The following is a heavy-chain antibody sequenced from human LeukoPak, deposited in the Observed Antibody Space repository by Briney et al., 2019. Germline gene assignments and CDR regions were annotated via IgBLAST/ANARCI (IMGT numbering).Heavy chain of an antibody. CDR1: GYTFTSYD. V-gene: IGHV1-8*01. CDR3: ARERYCSSTSCSGTLGMDV. Sequence: ASVKVSCKASGYTFTSYDINWVRQATGQGLEWMGWMNPNSGNTGYAQKFQGRDTMTRNTSISTAYMELSSLRSEDTAVYYCARERYCSSTSCSGTLGMDVWGQGTTVTVSS. CDR2: MNPNSGNT. D-gene: IGHD2-2*01. J-gene: IGHJ6*02.